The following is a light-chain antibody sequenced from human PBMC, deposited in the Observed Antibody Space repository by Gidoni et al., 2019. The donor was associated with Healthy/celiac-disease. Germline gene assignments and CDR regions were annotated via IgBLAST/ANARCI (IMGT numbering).Light chain of an antibody. J-gene: IGKJ4*01. CDR3: QQSYSTPPLT. V-gene: IGKV1-39*01. CDR1: QSISSY. Sequence: IQMSQSPSSLSASVGDRVTITCRASQSISSYLNWYQQKPGKAPKLLIYAASSLQSGVPSRFSGSGSVTDFTLTISSLQPEDFATYYCQQSYSTPPLTFGGGTKVEIK. CDR2: AAS.